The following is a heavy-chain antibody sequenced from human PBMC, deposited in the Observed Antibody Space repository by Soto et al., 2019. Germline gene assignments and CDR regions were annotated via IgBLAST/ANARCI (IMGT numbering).Heavy chain of an antibody. CDR2: INAGNGNT. J-gene: IGHJ3*02. CDR3: ARVRRVVWFGDIDAFDI. D-gene: IGHD3-10*01. Sequence: GASVKVSCKASGYTFTSYAMHWVRQAPGQRLEWMGWINAGNGNTKYSQKSQGRVTITRDTSASTAYMELSSLRSEDTAVYYCARVRRVVWFGDIDAFDIWGQGTMVTVSS. V-gene: IGHV1-3*01. CDR1: GYTFTSYA.